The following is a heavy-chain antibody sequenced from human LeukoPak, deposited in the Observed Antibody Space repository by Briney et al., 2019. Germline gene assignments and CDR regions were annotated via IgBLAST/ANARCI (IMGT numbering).Heavy chain of an antibody. D-gene: IGHD3-10*01. J-gene: IGHJ5*02. CDR1: GGSFSGYY. V-gene: IGHV4-34*01. CDR2: INHSGST. CDR3: ARGSYYYGSGSYYNQGAPLNWFDP. Sequence: NPSEILSLTCAVYGGSFSGYYWSWIRQPPGKGLEWIGEINHSGSTNYNPSLKSRVTISVDTSKNQFSLKLSSVTAADTAVYYCARGSYYYGSGSYYNQGAPLNWFDPWGQGTLVTVSS.